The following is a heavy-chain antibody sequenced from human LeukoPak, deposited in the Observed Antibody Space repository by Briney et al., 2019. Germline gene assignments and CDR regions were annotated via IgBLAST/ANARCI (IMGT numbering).Heavy chain of an antibody. CDR2: IIPIFGTA. V-gene: IGHV1-69*05. J-gene: IGHJ4*02. D-gene: IGHD2-2*01. CDR3: ARTYQGYCSSTSCHIDY. CDR1: GGTFSSYA. Sequence: GASVKVSCKASGGTFSSYAISWVRQAPGQGLEWMGGIIPIFGTANYAQKFQGRVTITTDESTSTAYMELSSLRSEDTAVYYCARTYQGYCSSTSCHIDYWGQGTLATVSS.